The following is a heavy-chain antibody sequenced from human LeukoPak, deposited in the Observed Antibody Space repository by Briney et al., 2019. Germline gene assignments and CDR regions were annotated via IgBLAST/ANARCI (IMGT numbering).Heavy chain of an antibody. D-gene: IGHD3-22*01. CDR2: ISVYTGNT. Sequence: GASVKVSCKASGYIFTSYGISWVRQAPGHGLEWMGWISVYTGNTNSPQRLQGRVTMTTDTSTTTAYMELRSLRSDDTAVYYCARDINGYYYDSHGYYPTDLWGQGTLVTVSS. J-gene: IGHJ5*02. CDR3: ARDINGYYYDSHGYYPTDL. CDR1: GYIFTSYG. V-gene: IGHV1-18*01.